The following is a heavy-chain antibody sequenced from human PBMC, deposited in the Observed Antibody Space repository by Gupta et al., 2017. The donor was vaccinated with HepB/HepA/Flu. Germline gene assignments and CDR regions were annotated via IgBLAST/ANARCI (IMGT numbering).Heavy chain of an antibody. CDR3: ARELPVVGAATWYGMDV. V-gene: IGHV3-33*01. J-gene: IGHJ6*02. CDR2: IWYDGSNK. Sequence: QVQLVESGGGVVQPGRSLRLSCAASGFTFSSYGMHWVRQAPGKGLEWVAVIWYDGSNKYYEDSVKGRVTISRDNSKNTLYLQMNSLRAEDTAVYYCARELPVVGAATWYGMDVGGQGTTVTVSS. D-gene: IGHD2-15*01. CDR1: GFTFSSYG.